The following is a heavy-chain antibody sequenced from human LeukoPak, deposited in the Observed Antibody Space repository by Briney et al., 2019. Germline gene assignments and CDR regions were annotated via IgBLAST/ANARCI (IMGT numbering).Heavy chain of an antibody. CDR2: IYRSGSA. D-gene: IGHD3-16*01. Sequence: PSETLSLTCAVSGYSISSGYYWGWIRQPPGKGLEWIGSIYRSGSAYYNPSLKSRVTISVDTSKNQFSLKLSSVTAADTAVYYCARPIRLGDAFDYWGQGTLVTVSS. CDR3: ARPIRLGDAFDY. CDR1: GYSISSGYY. V-gene: IGHV4-38-2*01. J-gene: IGHJ4*02.